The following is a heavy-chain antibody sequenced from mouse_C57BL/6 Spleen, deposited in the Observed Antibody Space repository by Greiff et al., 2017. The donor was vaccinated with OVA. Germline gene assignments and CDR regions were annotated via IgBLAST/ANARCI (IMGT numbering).Heavy chain of an antibody. J-gene: IGHJ1*03. CDR1: GYTFTSYW. D-gene: IGHD1-1*01. CDR3: AREDYYHWYFDV. V-gene: IGHV1-72*01. Sequence: QVQLKQPGAELVKPGASVKLSCKASGYTFTSYWMHWVKQRPGRGLEWIGRIDPNSGGTKYNEKFKSKATLTVDKPSSTAYMQLSSLTSEDSAVYYCAREDYYHWYFDVWGTGTTVTVSS. CDR2: IDPNSGGT.